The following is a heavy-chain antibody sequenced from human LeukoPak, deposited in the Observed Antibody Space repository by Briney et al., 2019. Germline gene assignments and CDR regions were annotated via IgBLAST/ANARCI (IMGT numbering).Heavy chain of an antibody. D-gene: IGHD6-13*01. Sequence: SCKASGYTFTYYAMHWVRQAPGKGLEWVAVIWYDGSKKYYVDSVKGRFTVSRDNSKNTLYLQMNSLRAEDTAAYYCARDLSSRAPYYFDYWGQGTLVTVSS. CDR1: GYTFTYYA. J-gene: IGHJ4*02. V-gene: IGHV3-33*01. CDR2: IWYDGSKK. CDR3: ARDLSSRAPYYFDY.